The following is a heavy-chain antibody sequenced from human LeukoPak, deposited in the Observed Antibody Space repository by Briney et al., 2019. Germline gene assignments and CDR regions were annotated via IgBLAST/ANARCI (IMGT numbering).Heavy chain of an antibody. J-gene: IGHJ4*02. CDR2: INSDGSTT. CDR3: ARPIVGATPPDY. D-gene: IGHD1-26*01. Sequence: GGSLRLSCAASGFTFSSYWMHWVRQPPGKGLEWVSRINSDGSTTSYPDSVKGRFTISRDNAKNTLYLQMNSLRAEDTAVYYCARPIVGATPPDYWGQGTLVTVSS. V-gene: IGHV3-74*01. CDR1: GFTFSSYW.